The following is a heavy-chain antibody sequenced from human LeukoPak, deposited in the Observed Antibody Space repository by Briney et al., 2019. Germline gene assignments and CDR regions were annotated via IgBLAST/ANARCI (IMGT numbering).Heavy chain of an antibody. CDR1: GFTFDDYG. CDR2: INWNAGSA. Sequence: GGSLRLSCAASGFTFDDYGMSWVRQAPGKGLEWVSGINWNAGSAGYADSVKGRFIISRDNTGNSLYLQMNSLRADDTALYYCARWMSGSNWGFDHWGQGTLVTVSS. V-gene: IGHV3-20*04. D-gene: IGHD5-24*01. J-gene: IGHJ4*02. CDR3: ARWMSGSNWGFDH.